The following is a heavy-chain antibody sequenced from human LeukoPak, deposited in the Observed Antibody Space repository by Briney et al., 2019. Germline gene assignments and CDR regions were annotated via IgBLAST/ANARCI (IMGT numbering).Heavy chain of an antibody. CDR3: ARLGNQYYYDSSGYYLDY. CDR2: INTNTGNP. J-gene: IGHJ4*02. Sequence: GASVKVSCKASGYTFTSYAMNWVRQAPGQGLEWMGWINTNTGNPTYAQGFTGRFVFSLDTSVSTAYLQISSLKAEDTAVYYCARLGNQYYYDSSGYYLDYWGQGTLVTVSS. CDR1: GYTFTSYA. V-gene: IGHV7-4-1*02. D-gene: IGHD3-22*01.